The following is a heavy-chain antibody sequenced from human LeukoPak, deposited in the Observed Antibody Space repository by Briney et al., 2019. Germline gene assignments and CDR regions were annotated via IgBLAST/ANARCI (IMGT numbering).Heavy chain of an antibody. CDR2: INHSGST. CDR3: ARRLRIAAAGVNWFDP. CDR1: GVSFSGYY. J-gene: IGHJ5*02. V-gene: IGHV4-34*01. Sequence: PSETLSLTCAVYGVSFSGYYWSWLRQPPGKGLEWIGEINHSGSTNYNPSLKSRVTISVDTSKNQFSLKLSSVTAADTAVYYCARRLRIAAAGVNWFDPWGQGTLVTVSS. D-gene: IGHD6-13*01.